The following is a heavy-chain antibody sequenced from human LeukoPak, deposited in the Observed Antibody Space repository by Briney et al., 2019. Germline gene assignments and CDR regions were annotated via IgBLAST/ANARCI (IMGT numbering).Heavy chain of an antibody. CDR3: ARASHLGELSLGY. Sequence: PSQTLSLTCTVSGGSIISGGHDWSWIRQQRGKGLEWIGYISYSGTTYYNPSLNSRVTISLGTSNNQFSLQLSSVTAADTAVYYCARASHLGELSLGYWGQGTLVTVSS. J-gene: IGHJ1*01. CDR2: ISYSGTT. D-gene: IGHD3-16*01. V-gene: IGHV4-31*03. CDR1: GGSIISGGHD.